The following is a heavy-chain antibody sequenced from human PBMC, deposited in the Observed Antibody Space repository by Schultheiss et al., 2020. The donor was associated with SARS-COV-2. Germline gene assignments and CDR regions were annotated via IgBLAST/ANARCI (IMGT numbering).Heavy chain of an antibody. D-gene: IGHD5-18*01. CDR2: IYTSGST. V-gene: IGHV4-61*02. Sequence: SETLSLTCTVSGGSISSGGYYWSWIRQPAGKGLEWIGRIYTSGSTNYNPSLKSRVTMSVDTSKNQFSLKLSSVTAADTAVYYCARVVTRSGYYYYMDVWGKGTTVTVSS. J-gene: IGHJ6*03. CDR3: ARVVTRSGYYYYMDV. CDR1: GGSISSGGYY.